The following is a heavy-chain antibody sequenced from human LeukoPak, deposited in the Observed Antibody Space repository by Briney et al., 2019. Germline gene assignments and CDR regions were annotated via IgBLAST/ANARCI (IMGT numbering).Heavy chain of an antibody. V-gene: IGHV1-18*01. CDR1: GYTFTSYG. CDR3: ARVPIVVVPAAFYYYMDV. CDR2: ISAYNGNT. Sequence: ASVKVSCKASGYTFTSYGISWVRQAPEQGLEWMGWISAYNGNTNYAQKPQGRVTMTTDTSTSTAYMELRSLRSDDTAVYYCARVPIVVVPAAFYYYMDVWGKGTTVTVSS. D-gene: IGHD2-2*01. J-gene: IGHJ6*03.